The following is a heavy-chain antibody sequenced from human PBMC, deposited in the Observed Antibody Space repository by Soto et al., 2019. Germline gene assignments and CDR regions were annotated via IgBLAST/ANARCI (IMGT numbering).Heavy chain of an antibody. J-gene: IGHJ4*02. Sequence: QVQLQESGPGLVKPSQTLSLTCTVSGGSITSGGYYWSWIRQHPGKGLEWIGYIYYSGSTYYNPSLKSRVTISVDTSKNRFSPKLSSVTAADTAVYSCARDGNEYLGFDYWGQGTLFTVSS. CDR3: ARDGNEYLGFDY. V-gene: IGHV4-31*03. D-gene: IGHD1-1*01. CDR1: GGSITSGGYY. CDR2: IYYSGST.